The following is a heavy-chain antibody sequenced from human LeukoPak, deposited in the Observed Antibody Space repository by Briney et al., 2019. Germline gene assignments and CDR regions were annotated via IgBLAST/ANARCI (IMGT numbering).Heavy chain of an antibody. CDR2: IYYGVNT. Sequence: PSETLSLTCTVSGGSISSSGGYYWSWIRQHPGKGLEWIGYIYYGVNTYYNPSLKSRITISADTSKNQFSLMLSSVTAADTAVYYCARGGAINYGGNSVGYFDYWGQGTLVTVSS. D-gene: IGHD4-23*01. J-gene: IGHJ4*02. V-gene: IGHV4-31*03. CDR3: ARGGAINYGGNSVGYFDY. CDR1: GGSISSSGGYY.